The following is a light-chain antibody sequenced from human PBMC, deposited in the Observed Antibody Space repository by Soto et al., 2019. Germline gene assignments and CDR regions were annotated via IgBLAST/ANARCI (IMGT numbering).Light chain of an antibody. CDR1: QSINNY. CDR2: TAS. CDR3: QQSDSTRA. J-gene: IGKJ3*01. Sequence: DIQMTQSPSSLSASVGDRVTITCRATQSINNYLNWYQQKPGKAPKLLIYTASTLQSGVPSRFSGSGAGTDFTLTISSLQPEDFATYYCQQSDSTRAFGPRTKVDI. V-gene: IGKV1-39*01.